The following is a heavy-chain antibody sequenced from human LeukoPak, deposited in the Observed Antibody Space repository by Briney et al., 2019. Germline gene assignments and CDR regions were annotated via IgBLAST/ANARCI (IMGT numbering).Heavy chain of an antibody. J-gene: IGHJ4*02. CDR3: ARDQWGTRLD. V-gene: IGHV3-48*03. CDR1: GFTVNSYE. D-gene: IGHD1-1*01. Sequence: PGGSLRLSCAASGFTVNSYEMDWVRQAPGKGLEWVSHISVSGETKNYAESVKGRFTISRDNAKNSLYLKMNSLRAEDTAVYYCARDQWGTRLDWGQGTLVTVSS. CDR2: ISVSGETK.